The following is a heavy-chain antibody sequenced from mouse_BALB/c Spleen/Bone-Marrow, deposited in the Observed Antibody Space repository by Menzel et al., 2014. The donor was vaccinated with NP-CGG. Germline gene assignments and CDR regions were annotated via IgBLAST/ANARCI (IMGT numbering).Heavy chain of an antibody. Sequence: EVKLVESVGGLVKPGGSLKLSCAASGFTFSSYAMSWVRQTPEKRLEWVATISSGGSYTYYPDSVKGRFTISRDNAKNTLYLQMSSLRSEDTAMYYCARGGGYDWYFDVWGAGTTVTVSS. J-gene: IGHJ1*01. CDR2: ISSGGSYT. CDR1: GFTFSSYA. CDR3: ARGGGYDWYFDV. D-gene: IGHD2-2*01. V-gene: IGHV5-9-1*01.